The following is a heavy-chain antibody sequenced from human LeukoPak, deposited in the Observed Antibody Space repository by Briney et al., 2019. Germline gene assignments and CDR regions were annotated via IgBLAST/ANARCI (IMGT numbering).Heavy chain of an antibody. CDR2: IYHSGST. V-gene: IGHV4-38-2*01. D-gene: IGHD4-17*01. J-gene: IGHJ4*02. Sequence: SETLSLTFAVSGYSISSGYYWGWIRPPPGKGLEGIGSIYHSGSTYYNPSLKSRYTISVDTSKNQFSLKLSSVTAADTAVYYCARRPHTVTTHYFDYWGQGTLVTVSS. CDR1: GYSISSGYY. CDR3: ARRPHTVTTHYFDY.